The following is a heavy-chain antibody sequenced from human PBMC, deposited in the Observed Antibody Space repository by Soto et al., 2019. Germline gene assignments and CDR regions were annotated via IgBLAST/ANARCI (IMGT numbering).Heavy chain of an antibody. CDR3: ARDRGGYSYGLGHY. J-gene: IGHJ4*02. V-gene: IGHV3-53*01. CDR1: GFTVSSNY. CDR2: IYSGGST. Sequence: EVQLVESGGGLIQPGGSLRLSCAASGFTVSSNYMSWVRQAPGKGLEWVSVIYSGGSTYYADSVKGRFTISRDNSKNTLYLQMNSLRAEDTAVYYCARDRGGYSYGLGHYWGQGTLVTVSS. D-gene: IGHD5-18*01.